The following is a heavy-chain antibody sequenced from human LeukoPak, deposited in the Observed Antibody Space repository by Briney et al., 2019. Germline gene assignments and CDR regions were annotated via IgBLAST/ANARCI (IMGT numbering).Heavy chain of an antibody. V-gene: IGHV3-74*01. J-gene: IGHJ4*02. CDR2: INSDGSST. D-gene: IGHD6-19*01. CDR3: ARDRSGPFDY. Sequence: GGSLRLSCAASGFTFSSYGMHWVRQAPGKGLVWVSRINSDGSSTNYADSVKGRFTLARDNAKNTLYLQMNSLRAEDTAVYYCARDRSGPFDYWGQGTLVTVSS. CDR1: GFTFSSYG.